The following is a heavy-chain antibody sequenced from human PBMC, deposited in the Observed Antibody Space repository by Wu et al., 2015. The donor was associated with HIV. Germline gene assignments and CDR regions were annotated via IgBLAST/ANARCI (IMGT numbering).Heavy chain of an antibody. CDR1: GGTFSSYA. CDR3: ARDRTWDEDF. D-gene: IGHD1-26*01. Sequence: QVQLVQSGAEVKKPGSSVKVSCKASGGTFSSYAFSWVRQAPGRGLEWMGRIIPISGTTNYVQKFQGRVTITADESTSTAYMKLNSLTFEDTAVYYCARDRTWDEDFWGQGTMVTVSA. J-gene: IGHJ4*02. V-gene: IGHV1-69*13. CDR2: IIPISGTT.